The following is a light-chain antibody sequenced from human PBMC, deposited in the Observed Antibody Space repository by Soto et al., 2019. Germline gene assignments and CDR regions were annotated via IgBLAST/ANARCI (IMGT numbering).Light chain of an antibody. Sequence: DIQMTQSPSTLAASVGDRVTISCRASQSISDWLAWYQQIPGKAPKLLIYRASTLQSGVPSRFSGSGFGTEFTLTIGSLQPEDFAIYYCHQYDNYPGTCGQGTKVEI. V-gene: IGKV1-5*03. CDR2: RAS. CDR1: QSISDW. J-gene: IGKJ1*01. CDR3: HQYDNYPGT.